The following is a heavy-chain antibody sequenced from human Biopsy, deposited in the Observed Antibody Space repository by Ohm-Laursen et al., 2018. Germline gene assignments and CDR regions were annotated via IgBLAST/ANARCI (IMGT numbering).Heavy chain of an antibody. V-gene: IGHV3-53*01. CDR2: IYTGGST. CDR1: GFTVSSTY. Sequence: SLRLSCAASGFTVSSTYMSWVRQAPGKGLEWVSVIYTGGSTFYADSVKGRFTISRDKSTNTLYLQMNNLTAEDTAVYYCAREGRDYWGQGTLVTVSS. J-gene: IGHJ4*02. CDR3: AREGRDY.